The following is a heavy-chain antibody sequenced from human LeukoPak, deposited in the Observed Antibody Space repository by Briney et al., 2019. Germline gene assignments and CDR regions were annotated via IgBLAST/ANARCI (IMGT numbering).Heavy chain of an antibody. Sequence: AASVKVSCKASGYTFTGYYMHWVRQAPGQGLEWMGWINPNSGGTNYAQKFQGRVTMTGDTSISTAYMELSRLRSDDTAVYYCARDQSTMIVVVPSWDFDYWGQGTLVTVSS. CDR2: INPNSGGT. CDR1: GYTFTGYY. V-gene: IGHV1-2*02. CDR3: ARDQSTMIVVVPSWDFDY. D-gene: IGHD3-22*01. J-gene: IGHJ4*02.